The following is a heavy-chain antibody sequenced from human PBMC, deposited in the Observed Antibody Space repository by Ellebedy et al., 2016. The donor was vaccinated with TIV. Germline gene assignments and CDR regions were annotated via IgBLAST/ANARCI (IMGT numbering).Heavy chain of an antibody. D-gene: IGHD2-8*01. V-gene: IGHV3-48*04. CDR3: ERNGYCTPSNCRSYNWFDP. J-gene: IGHJ5*02. Sequence: PGGSLRLSCVASGFTFSKYGMNWLRQAPGKGLEWVSYISGSSNTKHYADSAKGRFTVSRDNAKNSLYLQMNSLTVDDTAEYYCERNGYCTPSNCRSYNWFDPWGQGTLVTVSS. CDR2: ISGSSNTK. CDR1: GFTFSKYG.